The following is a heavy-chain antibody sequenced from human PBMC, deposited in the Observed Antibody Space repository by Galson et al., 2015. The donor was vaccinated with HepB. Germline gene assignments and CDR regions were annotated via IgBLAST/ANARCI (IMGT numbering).Heavy chain of an antibody. CDR2: ISTYNGDT. V-gene: IGHV1-18*01. J-gene: IGHJ4*02. CDR1: GYTFTISV. CDR3: ARQLRWYPGEIDY. D-gene: IGHD4-23*01. Sequence: SVKVSCKASGYTFTISVINWVRQAPGQGLEWMGWISTYNGDTKFAQRLQGRVSMTTDTSTSTAYMELRSLRSDDTAVYYCARQLRWYPGEIDYWGQGTLLTVSS.